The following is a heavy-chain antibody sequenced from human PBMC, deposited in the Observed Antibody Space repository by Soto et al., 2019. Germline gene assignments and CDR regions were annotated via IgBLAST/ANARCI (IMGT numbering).Heavy chain of an antibody. D-gene: IGHD1-1*01. V-gene: IGHV4-39*07. CDR2: IHYSGST. J-gene: IGHJ5*02. CDR1: GGSISSSNY. CDR3: ARDQLEGNWFDP. Sequence: SETLSLTCTVSGGSISSSNYWGWIRQPPGKGLEWIGSIHYSGSTYYNSSLKSRVTISVDTSRNQFSLKLTSVTTADTAVYYCARDQLEGNWFDPWGQGTLVTVSS.